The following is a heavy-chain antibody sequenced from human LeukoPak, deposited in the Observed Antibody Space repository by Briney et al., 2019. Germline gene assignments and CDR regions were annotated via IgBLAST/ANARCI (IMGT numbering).Heavy chain of an antibody. CDR3: ARGIPEYCSGGSCWRPDY. CDR1: GGSIRSSYYY. Sequence: PSETLSLTCTVSGGSIRSSYYYWGWIRQPPGKGLEWIGSIYDSGSTYYNPSLKSRVTISVDTSKNQFSLKLNSVTAADTAVYYCARGIPEYCSGGSCWRPDYWGQGTLVTVSS. D-gene: IGHD2-15*01. J-gene: IGHJ4*02. V-gene: IGHV4-39*01. CDR2: IYDSGST.